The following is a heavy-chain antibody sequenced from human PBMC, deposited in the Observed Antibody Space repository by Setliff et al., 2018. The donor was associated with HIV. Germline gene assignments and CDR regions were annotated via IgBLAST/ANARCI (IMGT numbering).Heavy chain of an antibody. CDR2: ISAYNGNT. CDR1: GGTFSSYA. V-gene: IGHV1-18*01. Sequence: ASVKVSCKASGGTFSSYAISWVRQAPGQGLEWMGWISAYNGNTNYAQKLQGRVTMTTDTSTSTAYMELRSLRSDDTAVYYCAARGAGSFDYWGQGTLVTVSS. CDR3: AARGAGSFDY. D-gene: IGHD6-19*01. J-gene: IGHJ4*02.